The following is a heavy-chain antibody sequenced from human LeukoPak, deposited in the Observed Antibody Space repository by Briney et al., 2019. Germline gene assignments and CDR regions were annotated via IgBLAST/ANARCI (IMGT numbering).Heavy chain of an antibody. V-gene: IGHV4-4*09. J-gene: IGHJ6*03. CDR2: IYTSGST. CDR1: GGSISSYY. CDR3: ARLEYSSSAYYYYYYMDV. D-gene: IGHD6-6*01. Sequence: SETLSLTCTVSGGSISSYYWSWIRQPPGKGLEWIGYIYTSGSTNYDPSLKSRVTISVDTSKNQFSLKLSSVTAADTAVYYCARLEYSSSAYYYYYYMDVWGKGTTVTVSS.